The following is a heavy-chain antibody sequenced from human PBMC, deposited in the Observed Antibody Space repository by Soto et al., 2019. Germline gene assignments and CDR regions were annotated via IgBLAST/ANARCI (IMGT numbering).Heavy chain of an antibody. CDR1: GFSFRSSGVG. J-gene: IGHJ4*02. Sequence: QITLKESGPTLVNPTQTLTLTCTFSGFSFRSSGVGVGWTRQPPGKAPEWLALIYWDDDKRYSPSLKSRVTITKDTSENQVVLTMTDMEPEDTATYYCAHTQYHSTGYYDDFWGQGTLVTVSS. CDR3: AHTQYHSTGYYDDF. V-gene: IGHV2-5*02. D-gene: IGHD3-22*01. CDR2: IYWDDDK.